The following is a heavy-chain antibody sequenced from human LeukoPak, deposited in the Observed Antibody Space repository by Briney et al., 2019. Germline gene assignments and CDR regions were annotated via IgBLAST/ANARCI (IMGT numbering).Heavy chain of an antibody. J-gene: IGHJ4*02. V-gene: IGHV3-15*01. Sequence: GGSLRLSCAASEITFSDYTMNWVRQAPGKGLEWVGRIKAKAHGGTIEYAAPVKGRFTISRDDSKNTLYLQMNSLKTEDTAVYYCTTDGVGVEGATYDNWGQGTLVSVSS. CDR1: EITFSDYT. D-gene: IGHD1-26*01. CDR2: IKAKAHGGTI. CDR3: TTDGVGVEGATYDN.